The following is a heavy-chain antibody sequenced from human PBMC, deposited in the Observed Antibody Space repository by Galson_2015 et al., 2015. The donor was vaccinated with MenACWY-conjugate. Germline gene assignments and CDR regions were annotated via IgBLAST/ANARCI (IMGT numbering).Heavy chain of an antibody. CDR2: IIGRSIYT. J-gene: IGHJ3*02. D-gene: IGHD1-1*01. CDR3: ARLAQYASGTSDFDI. CDR1: GFIFSDYY. Sequence: SLRLSCAASGFIFSDYYMSWIRQAPGKGLEWVSFIIGRSIYTNYADSVKGRFTISRGNSKNTVYLQMASLRAEDTAIYYCARLAQYASGTSDFDIWGQGTMVTVSS. V-gene: IGHV3-11*03.